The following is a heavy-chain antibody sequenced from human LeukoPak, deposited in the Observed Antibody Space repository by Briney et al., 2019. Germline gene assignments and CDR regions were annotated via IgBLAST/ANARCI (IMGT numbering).Heavy chain of an antibody. CDR3: ARRGDVRYYGSGSYLGY. J-gene: IGHJ4*02. Sequence: GASVKVSCKASGYTFTGYYMHWVRQAPGQGLEWMGWINPNSGGTNYAQRFQGRVTMTRDTSISTAYMELSRLRSDDTAVYYCARRGDVRYYGSGSYLGYWGQGTLVTVSS. D-gene: IGHD3-10*01. CDR1: GYTFTGYY. CDR2: INPNSGGT. V-gene: IGHV1-2*02.